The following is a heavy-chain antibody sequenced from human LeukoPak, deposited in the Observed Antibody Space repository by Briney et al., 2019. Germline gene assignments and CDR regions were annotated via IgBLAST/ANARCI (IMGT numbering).Heavy chain of an antibody. CDR2: ISGGGGST. J-gene: IGHJ4*02. CDR3: AKAQAHYYYDSSGYQKGFDY. V-gene: IGHV3-23*01. CDR1: GFTFSSYG. D-gene: IGHD3-22*01. Sequence: GGTLRLSCAASGFTFSSYGMSWVRQAPGKGLEWVSAISGGGGSTYYADSVKGRFTISRDNSKNTLYLQMNSLRAEDTAVYYCAKAQAHYYYDSSGYQKGFDYWGQGTLVTVSS.